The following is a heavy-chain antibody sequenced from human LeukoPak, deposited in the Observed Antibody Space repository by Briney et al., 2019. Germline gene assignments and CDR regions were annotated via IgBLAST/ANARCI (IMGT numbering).Heavy chain of an antibody. D-gene: IGHD3-22*01. V-gene: IGHV1-69*13. J-gene: IGHJ4*02. CDR1: GGTFSSYP. CDR2: IIPIFGTA. CDR3: ARHYYDSSGCPSD. Sequence: SVKVSCKASGGTFSSYPISWGRQAPGQGLEWMGGIIPIFGTANYAQKFQGRVTITADESTSTAYMELSSLRAEDTAVYYCARHYYDSSGCPSDWGQGTLVTVSS.